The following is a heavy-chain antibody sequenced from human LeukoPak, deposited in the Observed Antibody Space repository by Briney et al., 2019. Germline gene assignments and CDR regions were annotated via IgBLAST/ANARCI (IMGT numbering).Heavy chain of an antibody. CDR3: ATYTHWVAGDV. J-gene: IGHJ6*02. CDR2: MNQDGSDK. V-gene: IGHV3-7*01. CDR1: GFTFSDSW. D-gene: IGHD3-16*01. Sequence: GGSLRLSRAASGFTFSDSWMSWVRQAPGKGLEWVANMNQDGSDKDYVDSVKGRFTISRDNARNSLYLQMGSLRAEDTAVYYCATYTHWVAGDVWGQGTTVTVSS.